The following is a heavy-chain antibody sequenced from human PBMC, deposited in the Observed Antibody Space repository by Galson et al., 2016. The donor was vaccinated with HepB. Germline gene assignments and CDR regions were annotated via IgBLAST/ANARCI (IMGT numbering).Heavy chain of an antibody. D-gene: IGHD5-24*01. CDR1: GGTFTNYA. Sequence: SVKVSCKASGGTFTNYAISWVRQAPGQGLEWMGGTIPVYRTAHYAQKFQGRVTITADDSTSTAYLELSSLRSEDTAVYYCLRSDGCFSPARDFYYGMDVWGQGTTVTVSS. CDR2: TIPVYRTA. J-gene: IGHJ6*02. V-gene: IGHV1-69*13. CDR3: LRSDGCFSPARDFYYGMDV.